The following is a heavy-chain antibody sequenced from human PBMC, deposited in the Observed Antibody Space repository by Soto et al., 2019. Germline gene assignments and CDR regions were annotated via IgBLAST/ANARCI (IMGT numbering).Heavy chain of an antibody. CDR1: GFSVTSNY. J-gene: IGHJ6*02. CDR3: ARQSGSPVTYHYSYLMDV. Sequence: PGGSLRISCVASGFSVTSNYLPWVRQAPGKGPDWVSVIYSNGQTYYADSVEVRFTISRDRSSNTLYLQMTSLRREDTDVYYCARQSGSPVTYHYSYLMDVWGQGTTVTVSS. V-gene: IGHV3-53*01. CDR2: IYSNGQT. D-gene: IGHD4-17*01.